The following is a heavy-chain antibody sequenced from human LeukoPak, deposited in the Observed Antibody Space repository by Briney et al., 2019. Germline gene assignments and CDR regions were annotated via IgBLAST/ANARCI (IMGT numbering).Heavy chain of an antibody. CDR2: IYYSGST. J-gene: IGHJ4*02. CDR1: GGSISSYY. D-gene: IGHD3-22*01. CDR3: VRDRSDYYDSSGYGGYFDY. Sequence: SETLSLICTVSGGSISSYYWSWIRQPPGKGLEWIGYIYYSGSTNYNPSLKSRVTISVDTSKNQFSLKLSSVTAADTAVYYCVRDRSDYYDSSGYGGYFDYWGQGTLVTVSS. V-gene: IGHV4-59*01.